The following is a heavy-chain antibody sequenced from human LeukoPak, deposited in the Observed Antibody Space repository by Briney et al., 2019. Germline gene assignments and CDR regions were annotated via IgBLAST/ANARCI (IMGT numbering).Heavy chain of an antibody. CDR2: ISSSRSNI. CDR3: ARDVYGSGKNWFDP. D-gene: IGHD3-10*01. V-gene: IGHV3-48*01. Sequence: GGSLRLSCAASGFTSSSYSMNWFRQAPGKGLEWVSYISSSRSNIYYADSVKGRFTISRDNAKNSLYLQMNSLRAEVTAVYYCARDVYGSGKNWFDPWGQGTLVTVSS. CDR1: GFTSSSYS. J-gene: IGHJ5*02.